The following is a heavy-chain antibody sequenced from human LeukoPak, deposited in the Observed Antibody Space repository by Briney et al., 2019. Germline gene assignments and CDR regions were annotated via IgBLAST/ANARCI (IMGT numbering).Heavy chain of an antibody. D-gene: IGHD3-16*01. Sequence: ASVKVSCKASGYSFTDYYIHWVRLAPGQGLEWMGWINPKSGGTHYAQKFQGRVSMTRDTSINTVHLELSSLKTNDTAVYYCSRTREGVWGSYSPWGQGTLVTVSS. J-gene: IGHJ4*02. CDR1: GYSFTDYY. CDR3: SRTREGVWGSYSP. CDR2: INPKSGGT. V-gene: IGHV1-2*02.